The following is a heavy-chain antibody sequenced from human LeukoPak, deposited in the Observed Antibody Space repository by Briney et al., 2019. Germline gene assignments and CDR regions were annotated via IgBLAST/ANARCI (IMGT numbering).Heavy chain of an antibody. V-gene: IGHV4-34*01. Sequence: PSETLSLTCAVYGGSFSGYYWSWIRQPPGKGLEWIGEINHSGSTNYNPSLKSRVTISVDTSKNQFSLKLSSVTAADTAVYYCARAIVVVVAATIWFDPWGQGTLVTVSS. CDR2: INHSGST. D-gene: IGHD2-15*01. J-gene: IGHJ5*02. CDR1: GGSFSGYY. CDR3: ARAIVVVVAATIWFDP.